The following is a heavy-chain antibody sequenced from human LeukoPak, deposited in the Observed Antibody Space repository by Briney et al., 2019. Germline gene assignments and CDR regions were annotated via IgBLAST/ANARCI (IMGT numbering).Heavy chain of an antibody. V-gene: IGHV1-69*10. D-gene: IGHD1-26*01. J-gene: IGHJ3*02. CDR2: IIPILGIA. Sequence: ASVKVSCKASGGTFSSYAISWVRQAPGQGLEWMGGIIPILGIANYAQKFQGRVTITADKSTSTAYMELSSLRSEDTAVYYRARPLGGGGYDAFDIWGQGTMVTVSS. CDR3: ARPLGGGGYDAFDI. CDR1: GGTFSSYA.